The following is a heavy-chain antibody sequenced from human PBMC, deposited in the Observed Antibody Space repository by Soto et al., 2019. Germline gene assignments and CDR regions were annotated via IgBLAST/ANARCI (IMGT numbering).Heavy chain of an antibody. CDR3: AREGRYCSGGSCYSYYYYMDV. Sequence: SETLSLTCAVYGGSFSGYYWSWIRQPPGKGLEWIGEINHSGSTNYNPSLKSRVTISVDTSKNQFSLKLSSVTAADTAVYYCAREGRYCSGGSCYSYYYYMDVWGKGTTVTVSS. D-gene: IGHD2-15*01. V-gene: IGHV4-34*01. CDR1: GGSFSGYY. J-gene: IGHJ6*03. CDR2: INHSGST.